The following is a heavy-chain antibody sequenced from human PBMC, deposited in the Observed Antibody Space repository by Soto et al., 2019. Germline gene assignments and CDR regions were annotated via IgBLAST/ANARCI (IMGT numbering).Heavy chain of an antibody. V-gene: IGHV1-46*03. CDR2: INPSGGST. CDR3: ARGLPVGVYGDYVKEYNWFDP. CDR1: GYTFTSYY. J-gene: IGHJ5*02. Sequence: ASVKVSCKASGYTFTSYYMHWVRQAPGQGLEWMGIINPSGGSTSYAQKFQGRVTMTRDTSTSTVYMELSSLRSEDTAVYYCARGLPVGVYGDYVKEYNWFDPWGQGTLVTVSS. D-gene: IGHD4-17*01.